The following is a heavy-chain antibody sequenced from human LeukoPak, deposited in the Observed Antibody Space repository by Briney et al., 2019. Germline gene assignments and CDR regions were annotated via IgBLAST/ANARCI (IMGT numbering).Heavy chain of an antibody. CDR1: GFTVSSNY. CDR3: PRITAYDDS. D-gene: IGHD1-20*01. J-gene: IGHJ5*01. V-gene: IGHV3-53*01. Sequence: GGSLRPSCAASGFTVSSNYMNWVRQAPGKGLEWVSGIYVDGSTYYADSVKGRFTISKDNSRNTLYLQMNSLRAEDTAVYYCPRITAYDDSWGQGTLVTVSS. CDR2: IYVDGST.